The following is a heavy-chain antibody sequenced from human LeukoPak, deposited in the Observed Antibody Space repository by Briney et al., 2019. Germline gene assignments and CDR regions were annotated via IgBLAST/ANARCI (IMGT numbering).Heavy chain of an antibody. V-gene: IGHV3-53*01. CDR1: GFTVSSNY. Sequence: AGSLRLSCAASGFTVSSNYMSWVRQAPGKGLGWVSVIYSGGSTYYADSVKGRFTISRDNSKNTLYLQMNSLRAEDTAVYYCARGTRDYYDSSDYYFDYWGQGTLVTVYS. CDR2: IYSGGST. D-gene: IGHD3-22*01. J-gene: IGHJ4*02. CDR3: ARGTRDYYDSSDYYFDY.